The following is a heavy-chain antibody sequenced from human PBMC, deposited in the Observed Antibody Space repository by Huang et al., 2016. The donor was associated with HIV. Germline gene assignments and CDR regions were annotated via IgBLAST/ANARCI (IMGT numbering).Heavy chain of an antibody. V-gene: IGHV3-7*01. D-gene: IGHD1-7*01. CDR3: ATKTAGMDI. Sequence: VESGGRSVQPGGSIKLSCVGSTFTFGAYWMSWVRRPPGKGLEWVAKIKQDESEKYYVDSVKGRFNISRDNARKVLFLEMDDLRVEDTAIYFCATKTAGMDIWGQGTTVTVSS. J-gene: IGHJ6*02. CDR2: IKQDESEK. CDR1: TFTFGAYW.